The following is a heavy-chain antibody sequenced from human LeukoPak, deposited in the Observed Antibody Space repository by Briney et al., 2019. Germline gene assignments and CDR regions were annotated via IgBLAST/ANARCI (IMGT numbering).Heavy chain of an antibody. CDR1: GFTFTSYG. CDR3: AKGYMSGSYYAALDY. CDR2: IWYDGSNK. J-gene: IGHJ4*02. V-gene: IGHV3-33*06. Sequence: GGSLRLSCAASGFTFTSYGMHRVRQAPGKGLEWVAVIWYDGSNKYYADSVKGRFTISRDNSKNTLYLQMDSLRAEDTAVYFCAKGYMSGSYYAALDYWGQGTLVTVSS. D-gene: IGHD1-26*01.